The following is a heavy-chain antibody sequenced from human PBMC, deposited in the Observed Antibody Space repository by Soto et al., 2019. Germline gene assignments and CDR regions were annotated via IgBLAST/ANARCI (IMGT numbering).Heavy chain of an antibody. V-gene: IGHV4-59*08. CDR3: VRRRRNWGLDS. J-gene: IGHJ5*01. CDR2: IYYSGTT. Sequence: SETLSLTCTVSGGSINSYYWSWIRQPPGKGLEWIGYIYYSGTTNYNPSLKSRVTISVDTSKNQFSLRLSSVTAADTAVYYCVRRRRNWGLDSWGQGTLVTVSS. CDR1: GGSINSYY. D-gene: IGHD7-27*01.